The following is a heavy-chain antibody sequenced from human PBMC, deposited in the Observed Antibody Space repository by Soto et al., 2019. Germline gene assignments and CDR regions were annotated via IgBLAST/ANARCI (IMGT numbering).Heavy chain of an antibody. CDR3: ARHGGSIAAAQRYFDY. CDR2: INHGGST. D-gene: IGHD6-13*01. J-gene: IGHJ4*02. V-gene: IGHV4-34*01. CDR1: GGSFSGYY. Sequence: SETLSLTCAVYGGSFSGYYWSWIRQPPGKGLEWIGEINHGGSTNYNPSLKSRVTISVDTSKNQFSLKLSSVTAADTAVYYCARHGGSIAAAQRYFDYWGQGTLVTVSS.